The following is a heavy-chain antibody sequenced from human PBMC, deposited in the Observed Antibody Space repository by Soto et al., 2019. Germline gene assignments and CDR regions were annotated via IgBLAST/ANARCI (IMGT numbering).Heavy chain of an antibody. Sequence: PWETLSLTCTVSGGSISSGDYYWSWIRQPPGKGLEWIGYIYYSGSTYYNPSLKSRVTISVDTSKNQFSLKLSSVTAADTAVYYCARGRQGVRFLEWLSGNWFDPWGQGTLVTVSS. CDR3: ARGRQGVRFLEWLSGNWFDP. D-gene: IGHD3-3*01. J-gene: IGHJ5*02. CDR1: GGSISSGDYY. V-gene: IGHV4-30-4*01. CDR2: IYYSGST.